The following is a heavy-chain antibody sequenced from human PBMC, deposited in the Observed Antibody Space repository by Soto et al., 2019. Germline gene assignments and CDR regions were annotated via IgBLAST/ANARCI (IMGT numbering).Heavy chain of an antibody. Sequence: ASVKVSCKVSGYTLTELSMHWVRQAPGKGLEWMGGFDPEDGETIYAPKFQGRVTMTEDTSTATAYMELSSLRSKDTAAYYCATTYCTNGVCYTPPDYWGQGTLVTVSS. CDR3: ATTYCTNGVCYTPPDY. D-gene: IGHD2-8*01. J-gene: IGHJ4*02. CDR2: FDPEDGET. CDR1: GYTLTELS. V-gene: IGHV1-24*01.